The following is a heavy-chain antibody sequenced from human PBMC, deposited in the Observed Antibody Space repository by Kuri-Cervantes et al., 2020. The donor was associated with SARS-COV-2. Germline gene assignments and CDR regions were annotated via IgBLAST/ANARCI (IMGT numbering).Heavy chain of an antibody. D-gene: IGHD1-26*01. CDR2: INWNGGST. V-gene: IGHV3-20*04. CDR3: ARAGGPPYYYYYMDV. J-gene: IGHJ6*03. Sequence: GGSLRLSCAASGFTFDDYGMSWVRQAPGKGLEWVSGINWNGGSTGYADPVKGRFTISRDNAKNSLYLQMNSLRAEDTAVYYCARAGGPPYYYYYMDVWGKGTTVTVSS. CDR1: GFTFDDYG.